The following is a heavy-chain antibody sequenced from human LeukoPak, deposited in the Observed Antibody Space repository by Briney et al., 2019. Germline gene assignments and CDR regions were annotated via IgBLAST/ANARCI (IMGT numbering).Heavy chain of an antibody. Sequence: GGSLRPSCAASGFTFSSYAMSWVRQAPGKGLEWVSAISGSGGSTYYADSVKGRFTISRDNSKNTLYLQMNSLRAEDTAVYYCAKGDYCSGGSCYSHYYYGMDVWGQGTTVTVSS. J-gene: IGHJ6*02. CDR1: GFTFSSYA. CDR2: ISGSGGST. V-gene: IGHV3-23*01. D-gene: IGHD2-15*01. CDR3: AKGDYCSGGSCYSHYYYGMDV.